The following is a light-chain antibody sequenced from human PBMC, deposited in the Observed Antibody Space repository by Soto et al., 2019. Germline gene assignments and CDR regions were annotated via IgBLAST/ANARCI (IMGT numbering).Light chain of an antibody. CDR1: QSLLDSNGYNY. CDR2: LGS. Sequence: DIVMTQSPLSLPVTPGEPASISCRSSQSLLDSNGYNYLDWYLQKPGQSPQLLIYLGSNRASGVPDRFSGSGSGTDFTLKIIRVGAEDVGVYYCMQALQTPLTFGGGTKVEIK. V-gene: IGKV2-28*01. J-gene: IGKJ4*01. CDR3: MQALQTPLT.